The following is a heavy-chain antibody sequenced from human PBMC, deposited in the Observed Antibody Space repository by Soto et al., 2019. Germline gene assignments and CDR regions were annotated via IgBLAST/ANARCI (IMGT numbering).Heavy chain of an antibody. CDR2: LRYSGST. J-gene: IGHJ4*02. Sequence: SETLSLTCTVSGGSVTSTHFFWSWIRQTPGEGLEWIASLRYSGSTSHNPSLKSRVTISVDTSKNQFSLHLNSVAAADTAVYFCAASDGYCADSWGQGTLVTVSS. CDR3: AASDGYCADS. V-gene: IGHV4-61*01. D-gene: IGHD2-21*01. CDR1: GGSVTSTHFF.